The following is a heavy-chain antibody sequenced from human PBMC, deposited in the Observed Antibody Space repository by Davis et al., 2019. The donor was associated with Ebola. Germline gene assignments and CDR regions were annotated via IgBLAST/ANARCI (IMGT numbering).Heavy chain of an antibody. J-gene: IGHJ5*02. CDR2: IYWNEDK. V-gene: IGHV2-5*01. Sequence: SGPTLVKPTQTLTLTCTFSGFSLSTSGVGVGWIRQPPGKALEWLALIYWNEDKRYSPSLNSRLTITKDTSKNQVVLTMTNMDPVDTATYFCAYYTRFCSSAACPSWFDPWGQGTLVTVSS. CDR3: AYYTRFCSSAACPSWFDP. D-gene: IGHD2-2*01. CDR1: GFSLSTSGVG.